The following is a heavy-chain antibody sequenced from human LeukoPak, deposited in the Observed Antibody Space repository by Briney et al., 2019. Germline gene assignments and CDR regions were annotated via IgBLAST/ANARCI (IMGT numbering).Heavy chain of an antibody. CDR2: IWYDGTNK. CDR1: GFTFNTYG. D-gene: IGHD4-17*01. Sequence: PGGSLRLSCAASGFTFNTYGIHWVRQAPGKGLEWVAVIWYDGTNKYYADSVKGRFTISRDNSKNTLYLQMNSLRAEDTAVYYCAREDYGVPATWGQGTLVTVSS. CDR3: AREDYGVPAT. J-gene: IGHJ5*02. V-gene: IGHV3-33*01.